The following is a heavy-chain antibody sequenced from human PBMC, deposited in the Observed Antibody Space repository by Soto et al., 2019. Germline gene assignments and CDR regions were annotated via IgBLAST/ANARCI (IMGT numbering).Heavy chain of an antibody. CDR2: IGTAGDT. Sequence: GGSLRLSCAASGFTFSSYDMHWVRQAPGKGLEWVSAIGTAGDTYYPGSVKGGFTNSRENAKNSLYLQMNSLRAGDTAVYYCARSPAGIAAAGTLGWFDPWGQGTLVTVSS. V-gene: IGHV3-13*01. J-gene: IGHJ5*02. CDR3: ARSPAGIAAAGTLGWFDP. CDR1: GFTFSSYD. D-gene: IGHD6-13*01.